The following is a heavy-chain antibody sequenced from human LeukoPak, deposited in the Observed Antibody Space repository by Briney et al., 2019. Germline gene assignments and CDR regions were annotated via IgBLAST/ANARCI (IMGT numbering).Heavy chain of an antibody. V-gene: IGHV3-15*01. CDR3: ATAWDLGSGSPYYFGY. D-gene: IGHD3-10*01. CDR2: IKSTPAGGTT. J-gene: IGHJ4*02. Sequence: GGSLRLSCATSGFTFSAAWMTWVRQAPGKGLEWVGRIKSTPAGGTTDYAAPVKGRFIISRDNSKNTLYLQMNRLTTEDTAVYYCATAWDLGSGSPYYFGYWGQGTLVTVSP. CDR1: GFTFSAAW.